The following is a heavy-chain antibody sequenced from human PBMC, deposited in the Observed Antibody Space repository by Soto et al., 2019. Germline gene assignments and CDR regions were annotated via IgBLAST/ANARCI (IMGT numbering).Heavy chain of an antibody. J-gene: IGHJ3*02. D-gene: IGHD4-17*01. CDR3: ASPGTTTVTTAPDAFDI. CDR2: INHSGST. Sequence: QVQLQQWGAGLLKPSEALSLTCAVYGGSFSGYYWSWIRQPPGKGLEWIGEINHSGSTNYNPSLKSRVTISGDTSKNQFSLKLSSVTAADTAVYYCASPGTTTVTTAPDAFDIWGQGTMVTVSS. V-gene: IGHV4-34*01. CDR1: GGSFSGYY.